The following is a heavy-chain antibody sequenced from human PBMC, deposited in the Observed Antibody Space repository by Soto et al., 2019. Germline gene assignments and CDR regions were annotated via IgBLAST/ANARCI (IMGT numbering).Heavy chain of an antibody. Sequence: ETLSLTCAVYGGSFSGYYWSWIRQPPGKGLEWIGEINHSGSTNYNPSLKSRVTISVDTSKNQFSLKLSSVTAADTAVYYCARDCSSTSCYYYWGQGTLVTVSS. CDR2: INHSGST. CDR1: GGSFSGYY. V-gene: IGHV4-34*01. D-gene: IGHD2-2*01. J-gene: IGHJ4*02. CDR3: ARDCSSTSCYYY.